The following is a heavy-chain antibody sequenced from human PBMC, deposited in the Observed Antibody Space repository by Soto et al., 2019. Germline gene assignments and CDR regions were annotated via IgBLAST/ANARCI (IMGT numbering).Heavy chain of an antibody. CDR3: ARIRPHPIDC. CDR1: GYTXTGYY. Sequence: SXKVSFKASGYTXTGYYMHLVRQAPGQGLEWMGWINPNSGGTNYAQKFQGRVTMTSDTSISTAYMELRRLRSADTAVYYCARIRPHPIDCWGQGTLATVSS. V-gene: IGHV1-2*02. CDR2: INPNSGGT. J-gene: IGHJ4*02.